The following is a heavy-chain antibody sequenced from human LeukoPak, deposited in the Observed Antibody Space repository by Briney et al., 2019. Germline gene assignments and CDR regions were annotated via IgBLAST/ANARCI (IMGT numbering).Heavy chain of an antibody. Sequence: GGSLRLSCAASGFTVSSNYMSWVRQAPGKGLEWVSALYSGGTTYYADSVKGRFTISTDNSKNMLYLQMNSLRGEDTAVYYCARQSSRLTIFDYWGQGTLVTVSS. CDR3: ARQSSRLTIFDY. V-gene: IGHV3-53*01. J-gene: IGHJ4*02. CDR2: LYSGGTT. D-gene: IGHD4/OR15-4a*01. CDR1: GFTVSSNY.